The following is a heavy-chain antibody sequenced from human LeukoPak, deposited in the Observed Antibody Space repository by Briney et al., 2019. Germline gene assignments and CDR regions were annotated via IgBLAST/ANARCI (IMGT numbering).Heavy chain of an antibody. CDR3: ARWTTTYLDY. Sequence: ASVKVSCKASRYTFTNYYIHWVRQAPGQGLEWMGIINPSGGSTNFAQKFQGRVTMTTDTSTTTVYMELSSLRSEDTAVYYCARWTTTYLDYWGQGTLVTVSS. CDR2: INPSGGST. V-gene: IGHV1-46*01. J-gene: IGHJ4*02. D-gene: IGHD4-11*01. CDR1: RYTFTNYY.